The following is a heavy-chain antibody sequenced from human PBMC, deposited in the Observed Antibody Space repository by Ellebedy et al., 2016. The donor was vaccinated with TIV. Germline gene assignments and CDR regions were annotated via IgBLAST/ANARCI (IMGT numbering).Heavy chain of an antibody. CDR1: GFSFSTYG. CDR3: ARDDEFSGHSGNALDF. D-gene: IGHD1-1*01. CDR2: ISSDESFK. J-gene: IGHJ3*01. V-gene: IGHV3-33*01. Sequence: LGGSLRLSCTPSGFSFSTYGFHRVRQAPGKGLEWVAVISSDESFKSYADSVKGRFTISRDNSKDTLYLQMDSLRVEDTALYYCARDDEFSGHSGNALDFWGQGTMVTVSS.